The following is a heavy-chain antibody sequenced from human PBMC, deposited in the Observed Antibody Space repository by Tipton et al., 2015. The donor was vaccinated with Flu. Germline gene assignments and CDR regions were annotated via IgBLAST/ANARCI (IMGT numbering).Heavy chain of an antibody. CDR1: GFTFSSYW. CDR3: ARDPRVGASAPKFGDNS. CDR2: IKQDGSEK. J-gene: IGHJ4*02. D-gene: IGHD1-26*01. Sequence: SLRLPCAASGFTFSSYWMSWVRQAPGKGLERVANIKQDGSEKYYVDSVKGRFTISRDNAKNSLYLQMNRLRAEVTAVYYCARDPRVGASAPKFGDNSWGQGTLVTVSS. V-gene: IGHV3-7*01.